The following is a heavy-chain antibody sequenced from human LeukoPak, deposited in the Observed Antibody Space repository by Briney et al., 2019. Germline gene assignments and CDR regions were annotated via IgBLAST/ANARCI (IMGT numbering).Heavy chain of an antibody. D-gene: IGHD6-6*01. CDR3: AKDRSSSFSGFLEY. V-gene: IGHV3-23*01. CDR1: GFTFSNYG. CDR2: VSASGTIT. Sequence: GGSLRLSCAAPGFTFSNYGMNWVRQAPGKGLEWVSGVSASGTITYYADSVKGRFTISRDNSKNTLYLQMNSLRAEDTAVYYCAKDRSSSFSGFLEYWGQGTLVTVSS. J-gene: IGHJ4*02.